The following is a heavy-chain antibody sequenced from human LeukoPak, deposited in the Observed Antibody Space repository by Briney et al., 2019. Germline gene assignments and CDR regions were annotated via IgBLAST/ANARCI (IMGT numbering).Heavy chain of an antibody. CDR2: IYTSGST. V-gene: IGHV4-61*02. CDR3: ARGVGRH. Sequence: PSETLSLTCTVSGGSISSGSYYWSWIRQPAGKGLEWIGRIYTSGSTNYNPSLKSRVTISVDTSKNQFSLKLSSVTAADTAVYYCARGVGRHWGQGTLVTVSS. J-gene: IGHJ4*02. CDR1: GGSISSGSYY.